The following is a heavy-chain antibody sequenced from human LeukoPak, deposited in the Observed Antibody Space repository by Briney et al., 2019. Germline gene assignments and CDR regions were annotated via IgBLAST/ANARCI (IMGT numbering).Heavy chain of an antibody. D-gene: IGHD2-15*01. J-gene: IGHJ4*02. Sequence: GGSLRLSCAASGFTFSSYAMRWVRQAPGKGLEWVSAISGSGENTFYADSVKGRFAIARDNSKNTLYLQMNSLRAEDTAVYSCAKGHCSGGSCYGTGYWGQGTLVTVSS. CDR2: ISGSGENT. V-gene: IGHV3-23*01. CDR3: AKGHCSGGSCYGTGY. CDR1: GFTFSSYA.